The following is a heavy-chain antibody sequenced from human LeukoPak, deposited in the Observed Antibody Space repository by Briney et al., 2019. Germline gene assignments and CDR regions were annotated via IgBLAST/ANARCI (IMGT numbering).Heavy chain of an antibody. CDR2: IKSKTDGGTT. CDR1: GFTFSNTW. V-gene: IGHV3-15*01. CDR3: TTDLSAGYKDAFDI. D-gene: IGHD5-24*01. J-gene: IGHJ3*02. Sequence: PGGSLRLSCAASGFTFSNTWMSWVRQAPGKGLEWVGRIKSKTDGGTTDYAAPVKGRFTVSRDDSKNTLYLQMNSLKTEDTAVYYCTTDLSAGYKDAFDIWGQGTMVIVSS.